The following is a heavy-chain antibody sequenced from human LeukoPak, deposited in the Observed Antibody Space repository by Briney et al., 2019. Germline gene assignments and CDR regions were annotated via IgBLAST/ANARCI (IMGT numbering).Heavy chain of an antibody. D-gene: IGHD2-2*01. CDR3: ARGGGRDQLLCHF. J-gene: IGHJ4*02. CDR1: GFTFSSYS. Sequence: GGSLRLSCAASGFTFSSYSMNWVRQAPGKGLEWLATIKPDGSETHYVDSMKGRLSIFRDNAKQSLYLEITGPRADDTAVYYCARGGGRDQLLCHFWGQGTLVTVSS. V-gene: IGHV3-7*01. CDR2: IKPDGSET.